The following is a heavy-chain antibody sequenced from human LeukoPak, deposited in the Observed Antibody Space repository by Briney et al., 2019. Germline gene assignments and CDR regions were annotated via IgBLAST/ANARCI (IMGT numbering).Heavy chain of an antibody. D-gene: IGHD3-22*01. J-gene: IGHJ5*02. CDR2: IHYSGST. Sequence: SQTLSLTCTVSGGSLSSGSYYWGWIRQPPGRGLEWIGDIHYSGSTNYNPSLKSRVTISVDTSKNQFSLKLSSVTTADTAVYYCASGGSSGSNWFDPWGQGPLVTVSS. CDR3: ASGGSSGSNWFDP. CDR1: GGSLSSGSYY. V-gene: IGHV4-61*01.